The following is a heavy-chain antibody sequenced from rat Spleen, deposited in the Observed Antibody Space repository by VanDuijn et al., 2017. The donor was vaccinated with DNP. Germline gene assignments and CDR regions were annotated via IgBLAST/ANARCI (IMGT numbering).Heavy chain of an antibody. Sequence: EVQLVESGGGLVQPGRSLKLSCVASGFTFNYYWMAWIRQVPGKGLEWIASITSGTGTTSYADAVKGRFMISRDDAKSTLYLQMDSLRSEDTATYYCATDQGTITAPFDSWGPGVMVTVSS. V-gene: IGHV5-31*01. CDR3: ATDQGTITAPFDS. J-gene: IGHJ2*01. CDR1: GFTFNYYW. D-gene: IGHD1-2*01. CDR2: ITSGTGTT.